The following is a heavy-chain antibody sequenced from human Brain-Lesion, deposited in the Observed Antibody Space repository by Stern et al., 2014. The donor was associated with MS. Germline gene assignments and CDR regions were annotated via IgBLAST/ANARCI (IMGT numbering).Heavy chain of an antibody. V-gene: IGHV1-24*01. Sequence: QVQLGQSGAEVKKPGASVKVSCKVSGYTLPELSMHWVRPAPRKGLEWMGGFDPEDGETIYAQKGQGRVTMTEDTSTDTAYMELSSLRSEDTAVYYCATLSPGAGGNYYRHLDYWGQGTLVTVSS. D-gene: IGHD1-26*01. CDR3: ATLSPGAGGNYYRHLDY. J-gene: IGHJ4*02. CDR1: GYTLPELS. CDR2: FDPEDGET.